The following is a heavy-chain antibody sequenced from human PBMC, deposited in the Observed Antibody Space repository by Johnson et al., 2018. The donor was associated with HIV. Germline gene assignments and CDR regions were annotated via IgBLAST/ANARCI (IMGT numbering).Heavy chain of an antibody. V-gene: IGHV3-11*04. Sequence: QVQLVESGGGLIQPGGSLRLSCAASGFTFSDYYMSRIRQAPGKGLEWVSYISCSGCSIYADSVKGRFTISRDNSKNTLYLQMNSLRAEDTAVYYCARLYCSSTSCYEGGGDAFDIWGQGTMVTVSS. CDR2: ISCSGCSI. CDR3: ARLYCSSTSCYEGGGDAFDI. D-gene: IGHD2-2*01. CDR1: GFTFSDYY. J-gene: IGHJ3*02.